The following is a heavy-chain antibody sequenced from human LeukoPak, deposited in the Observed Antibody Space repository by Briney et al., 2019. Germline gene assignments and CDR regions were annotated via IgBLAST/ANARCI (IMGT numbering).Heavy chain of an antibody. D-gene: IGHD2-21*02. Sequence: NPGGSLRLSCATSGFNFSAYYMTWIRQAPGQGLQWVSHISGTGSVTSYAESVRGRFTISRDNSKMTVSLHMSNLRDDDTALYYCARTPRYCPVDCYTGYYDMWGQGTLVPVSS. CDR2: ISGTGSVT. CDR3: ARTPRYCPVDCYTGYYDM. CDR1: GFNFSAYY. V-gene: IGHV3-11*01. J-gene: IGHJ4*03.